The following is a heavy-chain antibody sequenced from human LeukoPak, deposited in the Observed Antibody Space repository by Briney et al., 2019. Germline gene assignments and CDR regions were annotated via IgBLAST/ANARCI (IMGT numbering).Heavy chain of an antibody. J-gene: IGHJ6*02. CDR3: ARVRSTTPAYYYYGMDV. D-gene: IGHD2-2*01. CDR2: IYHSGST. V-gene: IGHV4-30-2*01. Sequence: SETLSLTCAVSGGSISSGGYSWSWIRQPPGKGLEWIGYIYHSGSTYYNPSLKSRVTISVDRSKNQFSLKLSSVTAADTAVYYCARVRSTTPAYYYYGMDVWGQGTTVTVSS. CDR1: GGSISSGGYS.